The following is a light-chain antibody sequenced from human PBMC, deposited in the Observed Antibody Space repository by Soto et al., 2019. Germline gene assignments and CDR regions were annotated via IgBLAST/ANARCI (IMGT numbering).Light chain of an antibody. CDR2: QVT. CDR1: SSDLAIYNY. Sequence: QSALTPPASVSGSPGQSITISCTGTSSDLAIYNYVSWYQQLPGKAPKIMSYQVTNRPSGVPNRFSXSRSXNTASLTISGLQADDXADYHCSXYTDSSNYVFGTGTKVTV. V-gene: IGLV2-14*01. J-gene: IGLJ1*01. CDR3: SXYTDSSNYV.